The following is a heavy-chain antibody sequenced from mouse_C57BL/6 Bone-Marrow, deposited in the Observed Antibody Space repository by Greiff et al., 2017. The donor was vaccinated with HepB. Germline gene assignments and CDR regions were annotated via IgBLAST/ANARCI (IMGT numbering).Heavy chain of an antibody. J-gene: IGHJ3*01. CDR2: ISDGGSYT. D-gene: IGHD2-4*01. CDR3: AREGFYDYGEFAY. V-gene: IGHV5-4*01. CDR1: GFTFSSYA. Sequence: EVKLVESGGGLVKPGGSLKLSCAASGFTFSSYAMSWVRQTPEKRLEWVATISDGGSYTYYPDNVKGRFTISRDNAKNNLYLQMSHLKSEDTAMYYCAREGFYDYGEFAYWGQGTLVTVSA.